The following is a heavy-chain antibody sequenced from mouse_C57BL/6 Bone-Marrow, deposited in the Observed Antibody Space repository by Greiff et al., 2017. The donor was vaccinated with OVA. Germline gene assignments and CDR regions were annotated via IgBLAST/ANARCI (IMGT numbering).Heavy chain of an antibody. CDR3: TTGYYDYDWDYYAIDY. CDR1: GFNIKDDY. J-gene: IGHJ4*01. Sequence: EVMLVESGAELVRPGASVKLSCTASGFNIKDDYMHWVKQRPEQGLEWIGWIDPENGDTEYASKFQGKATITADTSSHTAYLQLSSLTSDDTAGYYCTTGYYDYDWDYYAIDYWGQGTSVTVSS. V-gene: IGHV14-4*01. D-gene: IGHD2-4*01. CDR2: IDPENGDT.